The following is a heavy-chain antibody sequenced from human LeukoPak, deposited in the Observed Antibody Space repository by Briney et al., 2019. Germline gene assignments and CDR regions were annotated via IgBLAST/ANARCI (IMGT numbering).Heavy chain of an antibody. D-gene: IGHD2-2*02. CDR3: ARARYCSSTSCYRDYYYYMDV. CDR1: GFTFSSYW. CDR2: INSDGSST. Sequence: GGSLRLSCAASGFTFSSYWMHWVRQAPGKGLVWVSRINSDGSSTSYADSVKGRFTISRDNAKNTLYLQMNSLRAEDTAVYYCARARYCSSTSCYRDYYYYMDVWGKGTTVTVSS. J-gene: IGHJ6*03. V-gene: IGHV3-74*01.